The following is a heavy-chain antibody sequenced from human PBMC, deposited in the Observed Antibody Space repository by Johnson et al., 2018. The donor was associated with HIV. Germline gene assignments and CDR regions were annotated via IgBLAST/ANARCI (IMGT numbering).Heavy chain of an antibody. J-gene: IGHJ3*02. Sequence: VQLVESGGGLVQPGRSLRLSCAASGFTFDDYAMHWVRQAPGKGLEWVSGINWSSGSIGYADSVKGRFTISRDNARNSLYLKMNSLRVEDTALYYCAKDSGRYSSSWRGGAFDIWGQGTMVTVSS. CDR2: INWSSGSI. CDR3: AKDSGRYSSSWRGGAFDI. D-gene: IGHD6-13*01. V-gene: IGHV3-9*01. CDR1: GFTFDDYA.